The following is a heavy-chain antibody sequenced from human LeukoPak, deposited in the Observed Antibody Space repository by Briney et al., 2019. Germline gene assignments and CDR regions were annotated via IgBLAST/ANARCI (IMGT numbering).Heavy chain of an antibody. J-gene: IGHJ4*02. D-gene: IGHD3-9*01. V-gene: IGHV4-59*01. Sequence: PPGALSVTCTDSGGSIRSYYWSWLRQPPGKGLEGMGYVYYSGTINYNPSLKSRVTISVDSSKNQFSLKLTSVTAADTALYYCARVGPDDILTGYSPFDYWGQGILVTVSS. CDR3: ARVGPDDILTGYSPFDY. CDR2: VYYSGTI. CDR1: GGSIRSYY.